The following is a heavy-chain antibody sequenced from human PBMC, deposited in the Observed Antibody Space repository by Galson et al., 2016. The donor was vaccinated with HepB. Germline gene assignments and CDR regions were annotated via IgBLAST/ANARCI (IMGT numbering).Heavy chain of an antibody. CDR2: IKQDGSEK. CDR1: GFTFSSDW. Sequence: SLRLSCAASGFTFSSDWMSWVRQAPGKGLEWVANIKQDGSEKYYVDSVRGRFTISRDNAKNSLYLQRNSLRAEDTAVYYCASWWQTPASYFDYWGQGTLVTVSS. D-gene: IGHD2-8*02. J-gene: IGHJ4*02. V-gene: IGHV3-7*01. CDR3: ASWWQTPASYFDY.